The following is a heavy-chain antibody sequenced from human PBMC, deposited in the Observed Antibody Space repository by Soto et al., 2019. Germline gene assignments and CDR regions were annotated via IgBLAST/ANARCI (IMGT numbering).Heavy chain of an antibody. V-gene: IGHV3-33*01. Sequence: GGSLRLSCAASGFTFSSYGMHWVRQAPGKGLEWVAVIWYDGSNKYYADSVKGRFTISRDNSKNTLYLQMNSLRAEDTAVYYCAREGDYDSSGSPSGDFAYWGQGTLVTVSS. CDR1: GFTFSSYG. CDR2: IWYDGSNK. D-gene: IGHD3-22*01. J-gene: IGHJ4*02. CDR3: AREGDYDSSGSPSGDFAY.